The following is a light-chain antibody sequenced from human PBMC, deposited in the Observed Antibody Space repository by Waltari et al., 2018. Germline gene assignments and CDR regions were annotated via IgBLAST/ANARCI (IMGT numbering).Light chain of an antibody. Sequence: QSVLTQPPSVSAAPGQKVTISCSGSTSNIGNNYVSWYQQFPGPAPKVLIYGNDKRATGIPDRFSGSKSGTSATLDITGLQTGDEADYYCGTWDNTLSAVFGGGTKVTVL. CDR1: TSNIGNNY. CDR3: GTWDNTLSAV. V-gene: IGLV1-51*02. CDR2: GND. J-gene: IGLJ2*01.